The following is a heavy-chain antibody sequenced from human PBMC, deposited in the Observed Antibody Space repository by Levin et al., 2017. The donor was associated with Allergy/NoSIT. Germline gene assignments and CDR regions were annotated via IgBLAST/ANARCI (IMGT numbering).Heavy chain of an antibody. CDR2: ISYDGSNK. Sequence: SCAASGFTFSSYGMHWVRQAPGKGLEWVAVISYDGSNKYYADSVKGRFTISRDNSKNTLYLQMNSLRAEDTAVYYCAKDPHYGYYGMDVWGQGTTVTVSS. V-gene: IGHV3-30*18. CDR3: AKDPHYGYYGMDV. CDR1: GFTFSSYG. D-gene: IGHD4-17*01. J-gene: IGHJ6*02.